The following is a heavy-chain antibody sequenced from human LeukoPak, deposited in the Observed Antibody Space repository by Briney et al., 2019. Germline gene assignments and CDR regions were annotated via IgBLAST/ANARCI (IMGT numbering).Heavy chain of an antibody. J-gene: IGHJ4*02. D-gene: IGHD3-9*01. CDR1: GGTFSSYA. Sequence: GASVKVSCKASGGTFSSYAISWVRQAPGQGLEWMGGIIPIFGTANYAQKFQGRATITADESTSTAYMELSSLRSEDTAVYYCARRITISSLGLGYWGQGTLVTVSS. CDR3: ARRITISSLGLGY. V-gene: IGHV1-69*01. CDR2: IIPIFGTA.